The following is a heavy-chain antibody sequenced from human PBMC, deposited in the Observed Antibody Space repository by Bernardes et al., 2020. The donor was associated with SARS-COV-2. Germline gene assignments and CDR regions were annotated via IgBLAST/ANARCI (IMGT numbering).Heavy chain of an antibody. J-gene: IGHJ5*02. CDR1: GYTLTELS. D-gene: IGHD3-3*01. CDR3: ATSTSFGVAPNWCDP. Sequence: ASMKVSCKVSGYTLTELSMHWVRQAPGKGLEWMGGFDPEDGETIYAQKFQGRVTMTEDTSTDTAYVELSSLRSEDTAVYYCATSTSFGVAPNWCDPGGQGTLVTVSS. CDR2: FDPEDGET. V-gene: IGHV1-24*01.